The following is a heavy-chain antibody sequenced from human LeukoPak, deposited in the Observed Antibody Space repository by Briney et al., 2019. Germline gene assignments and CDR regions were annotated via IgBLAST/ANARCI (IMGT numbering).Heavy chain of an antibody. CDR2: INPNSGGT. CDR3: ARDGSGWYDYFDY. D-gene: IGHD6-13*01. J-gene: IGHJ4*02. CDR1: GYTFTGYY. V-gene: IGHV1-2*02. Sequence: ASVKDSCKASGYTFTGYYMHWVRQAPGQGLEWMGWINPNSGGTNYAQKFQGRVTMTRDTSISTAYMELSRLRSDDTAVYYCARDGSGWYDYFDYWGQGTLVTVSS.